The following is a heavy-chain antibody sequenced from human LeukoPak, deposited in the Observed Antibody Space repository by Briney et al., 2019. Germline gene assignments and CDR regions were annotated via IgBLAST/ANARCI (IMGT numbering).Heavy chain of an antibody. D-gene: IGHD4-17*01. J-gene: IGHJ5*02. CDR3: ARDTNGDGWFDP. CDR2: ISSSGSTI. Sequence: PGGSLRLSCAASGFTFSSYEMNWVRQAPSKELEWVSYISSSGSTIYYADSVKGRFTISRDNAKNSLYLQMNSLRAEDTSVYYCARDTNGDGWFDPWGQGTLVTVSS. V-gene: IGHV3-48*03. CDR1: GFTFSSYE.